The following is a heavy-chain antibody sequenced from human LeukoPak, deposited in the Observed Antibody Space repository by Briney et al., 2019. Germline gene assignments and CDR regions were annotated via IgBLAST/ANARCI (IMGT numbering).Heavy chain of an antibody. CDR1: GFTFSSYG. Sequence: PGKSLRLSCAASGFTFSSYGMHWVRQAPGKGLEWVAVTWYDGRNNYYAASVKGRFTISRDDSKTTVYLQMNSLRAEDTAVYYCASKNGGWGQGTLVTVSS. V-gene: IGHV3-33*01. CDR2: TWYDGRNN. CDR3: ASKNGG. J-gene: IGHJ4*02. D-gene: IGHD4-23*01.